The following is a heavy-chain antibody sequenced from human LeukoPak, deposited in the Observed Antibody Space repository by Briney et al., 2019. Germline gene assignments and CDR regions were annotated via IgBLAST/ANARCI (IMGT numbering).Heavy chain of an antibody. J-gene: IGHJ3*02. CDR2: IWYDGSNK. V-gene: IGHV3-33*01. CDR3: ARVVAVAGSPDAFDI. Sequence: GGSLRLSCAASGFTFSSYGMHWVRQAPGKGLEWVAVIWYDGSNKYYADSVKGRFTVSRDNSKNTLYLQMNSLRAEDTAVYYCARVVAVAGSPDAFDIWGQETMVTVSS. CDR1: GFTFSSYG. D-gene: IGHD6-19*01.